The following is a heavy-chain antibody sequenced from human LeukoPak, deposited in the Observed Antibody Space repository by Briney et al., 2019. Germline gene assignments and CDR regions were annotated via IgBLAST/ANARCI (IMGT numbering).Heavy chain of an antibody. CDR2: ISAYNGNT. Sequence: GASVKVSCKASGYTFTSYGISWVRQAPGQGLEWMGWISAYNGNTNYAQRLQGRVTMTTDTSTSTAYMELRSLRSDDTAVYYCARGAPSSVRRGYSYGLLNYYMDVWGKGTTVTVSS. J-gene: IGHJ6*03. CDR1: GYTFTSYG. CDR3: ARGAPSSVRRGYSYGLLNYYMDV. D-gene: IGHD5-18*01. V-gene: IGHV1-18*01.